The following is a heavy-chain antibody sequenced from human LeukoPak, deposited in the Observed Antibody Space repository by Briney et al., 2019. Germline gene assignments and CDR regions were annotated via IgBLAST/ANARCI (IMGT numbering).Heavy chain of an antibody. D-gene: IGHD6-13*01. V-gene: IGHV4-4*02. Sequence: PSETLSLTCAVSGGSISSSNWWSWVCQPPGKGLEWIGEIYHSGSTNYNPSLKSRVTISVDKSKNQFSLKLSSVTAADTAVYYCARVRGIAAAANWFDPWGQGTLVTVSS. J-gene: IGHJ5*02. CDR2: IYHSGST. CDR3: ARVRGIAAAANWFDP. CDR1: GGSISSSNW.